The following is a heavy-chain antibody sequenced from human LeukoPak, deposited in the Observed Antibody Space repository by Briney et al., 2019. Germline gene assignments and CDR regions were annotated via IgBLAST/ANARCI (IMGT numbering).Heavy chain of an antibody. V-gene: IGHV3-21*01. Sequence: PGGSLRLSCVASGFTFSSYSMNWVRPAPGKGLEWVSSISSSSSYIYYADSVKGRYTISRDNDKNSLYLQMNSLRAEDTAVYYCARAGCSSTSCYFNYWGQGTLVTVSS. CDR2: ISSSSSYI. CDR3: ARAGCSSTSCYFNY. J-gene: IGHJ4*02. CDR1: GFTFSSYS. D-gene: IGHD2-2*01.